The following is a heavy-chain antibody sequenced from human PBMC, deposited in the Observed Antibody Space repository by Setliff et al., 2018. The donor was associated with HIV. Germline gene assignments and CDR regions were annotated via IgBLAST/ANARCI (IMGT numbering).Heavy chain of an antibody. CDR1: GGTFTRNC. Sequence: SVKVSCKVSGGTFTRNCISWVRQAPGQGLEWMGGIIPIFGTGMYAQKFQGRVTITADESTTTAYMELSSLRSEDTAVYYCARDPTTVMDYFDYWGQGTLVTVSS. J-gene: IGHJ4*02. D-gene: IGHD4-17*01. CDR2: IIPIFGTG. V-gene: IGHV1-69*13. CDR3: ARDPTTVMDYFDY.